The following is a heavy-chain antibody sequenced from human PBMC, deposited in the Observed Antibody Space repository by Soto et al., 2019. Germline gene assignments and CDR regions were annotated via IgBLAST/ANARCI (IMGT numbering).Heavy chain of an antibody. V-gene: IGHV1-69*02. CDR2: IIPILGIA. CDR1: GGTFSSCT. D-gene: IGHD2-15*01. Sequence: QVQLVQSGAEVKEPGSSVKVSCKASGGTFSSCTISWVRQAPGQGLEWMGRIIPILGIANYAQKFQGRVTITADKSTSTAYMELSSLRSEDTAVYYCARVAGAAYYFDYWGQGTLVTVSS. J-gene: IGHJ4*02. CDR3: ARVAGAAYYFDY.